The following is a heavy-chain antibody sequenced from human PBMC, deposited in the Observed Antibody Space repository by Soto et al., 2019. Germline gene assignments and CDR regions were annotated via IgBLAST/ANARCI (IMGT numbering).Heavy chain of an antibody. CDR3: VKEGRLGVEGFDF. CDR2: FRGDVDET. D-gene: IGHD1-26*01. V-gene: IGHV3-23*01. Sequence: EVQLLESGGDLVQPGGSLTLSCAVSGFSFSNHAVHWVRQAPGEGPQWVSGFRGDVDETFYADSVKGRFTISRDNSKNTVYLQMNSLRAEDTAIYYCVKEGRLGVEGFDFWGQGRLVTVSS. J-gene: IGHJ4*02. CDR1: GFSFSNHA.